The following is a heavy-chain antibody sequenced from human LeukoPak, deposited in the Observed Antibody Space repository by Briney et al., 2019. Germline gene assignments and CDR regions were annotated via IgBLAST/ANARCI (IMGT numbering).Heavy chain of an antibody. Sequence: KPSETLSLTCTVSGGSISSYYWSWIRQPPGKGLEWIGYIYYSGSTYYNPSLKSRVTISVDTSKNQFSLKLSSVTAADTAVYYCARGLRGQLANFDYWSQGTLVTVSS. CDR2: IYYSGST. J-gene: IGHJ4*02. V-gene: IGHV4-59*01. D-gene: IGHD6-13*01. CDR1: GGSISSYY. CDR3: ARGLRGQLANFDY.